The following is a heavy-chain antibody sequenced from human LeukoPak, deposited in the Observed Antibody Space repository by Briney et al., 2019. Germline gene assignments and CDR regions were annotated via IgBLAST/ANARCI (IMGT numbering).Heavy chain of an antibody. CDR3: AREDIVVVPAAMDYYYYYMDV. CDR2: ISSSGSTI. Sequence: PGGSLRLSCAASGFTFSDYYMSWIRQAPGKGLEWVSHISSSGSTIYYADSVKGRFTISRDNAKNSLYLQMNSLRAEDTAVYYCAREDIVVVPAAMDYYYYYMDVWGKGTTVTVSS. V-gene: IGHV3-11*01. CDR1: GFTFSDYY. D-gene: IGHD2-2*01. J-gene: IGHJ6*03.